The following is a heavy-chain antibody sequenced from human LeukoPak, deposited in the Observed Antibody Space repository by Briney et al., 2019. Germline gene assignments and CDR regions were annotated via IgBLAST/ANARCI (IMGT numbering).Heavy chain of an antibody. CDR2: ISSSSSYI. CDR3: ARDSSSWYGSGVFDY. J-gene: IGHJ4*02. V-gene: IGHV3-21*01. CDR1: GFTFSSYS. Sequence: GGSLTLSCAASGFTFSSYSMNWVRQAPGKGLEWVSSISSSSSYIYYADPVKGRFTISRDNAKNSLYLQMNSLRAEDTAVYYCARDSSSWYGSGVFDYWGQGTLVTVSS. D-gene: IGHD6-13*01.